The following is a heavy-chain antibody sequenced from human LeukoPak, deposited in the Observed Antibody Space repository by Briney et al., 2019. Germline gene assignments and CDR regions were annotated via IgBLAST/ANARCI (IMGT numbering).Heavy chain of an antibody. Sequence: GGSLRLSCAASGFTFSSYSMNWVRQAPGKGLEWVSSISSSSSYIYYADSVKGRFTISRDNAKNSLYLQMNSLRVEDTAIYYCARAGDYGPFDSWGQGTLVAVSS. J-gene: IGHJ4*02. V-gene: IGHV3-21*01. CDR2: ISSSSSYI. CDR3: ARAGDYGPFDS. D-gene: IGHD4-17*01. CDR1: GFTFSSYS.